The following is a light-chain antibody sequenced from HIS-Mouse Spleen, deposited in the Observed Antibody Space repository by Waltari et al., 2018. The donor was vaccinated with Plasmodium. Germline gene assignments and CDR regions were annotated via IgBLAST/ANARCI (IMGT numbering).Light chain of an antibody. CDR3: AALDDSLNGVV. CDR2: SNN. V-gene: IGLV1-44*01. Sequence: QSVLTQPPSASGTPGQRVTISCSGSISSIGSNTVNWYQQLPGTAPKLPIYSNNQRPSGVPDRFSGSKAGTSASLAISGLQSEDEAYYYCAALDDSLNGVVFAGGTKLTVL. J-gene: IGLJ2*01. CDR1: ISSIGSNT.